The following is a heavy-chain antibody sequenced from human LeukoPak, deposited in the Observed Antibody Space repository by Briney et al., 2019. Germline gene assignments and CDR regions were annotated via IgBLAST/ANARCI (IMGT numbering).Heavy chain of an antibody. CDR3: ARDHGSQDSGAWYVFDY. Sequence: GVSLRLSCAASGFTFNHYAMSWVRQAPGKGLECVSSINQHGHTFYADSVKGRFTISRDNSKNTVFLQMNNLRADDTAEYFCARDHGSQDSGAWYVFDYWGRGTLVTVSS. J-gene: IGHJ4*02. V-gene: IGHV3-23*05. CDR2: INQHGHT. D-gene: IGHD6-19*01. CDR1: GFTFNHYA.